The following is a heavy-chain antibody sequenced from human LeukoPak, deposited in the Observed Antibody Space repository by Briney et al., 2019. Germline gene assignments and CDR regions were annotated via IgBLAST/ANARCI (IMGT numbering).Heavy chain of an antibody. CDR3: ARGRRITMVRGVNPEWFDP. D-gene: IGHD3-10*01. CDR1: GYTFTGYY. CDR2: INPNSGGT. J-gene: IGHJ5*02. V-gene: IGHV1-2*02. Sequence: APVKVSCKASGYTFTGYYMHWVRQAPGQGLEWMGWINPNSGGTNYAQKFQGRVTMTRDTSISTAYMELSRLRSDDTAVYYCARGRRITMVRGVNPEWFDPWGQGTLVTVSS.